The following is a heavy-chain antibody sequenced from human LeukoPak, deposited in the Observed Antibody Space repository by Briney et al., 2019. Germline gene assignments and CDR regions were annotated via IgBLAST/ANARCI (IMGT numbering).Heavy chain of an antibody. CDR3: ARDPGYSSSSDDAFDI. V-gene: IGHV3-21*01. CDR1: GFTFSSYS. CDR2: TSSSSSYI. J-gene: IGHJ3*02. D-gene: IGHD6-6*01. Sequence: GGSLRLSCAASGFTFSSYSMNWVRQAPGKGLEWVSSTSSSSSYIYYADSVKGRFTISRDNAKNSLYLQMNSLRAEDTAVYYCARDPGYSSSSDDAFDIWGQGTMVTVSS.